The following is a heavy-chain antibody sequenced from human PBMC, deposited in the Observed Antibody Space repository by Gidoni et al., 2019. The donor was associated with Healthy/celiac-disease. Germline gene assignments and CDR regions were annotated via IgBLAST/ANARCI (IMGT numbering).Heavy chain of an antibody. Sequence: EVQLVESGGGLVQPGGSLRLSCAASGFTFNSYSMNWVRQAPGKGLEWGSYISSSSSTIYYADSVKGRFTISRDNAKNSLYLQMNSLRAEDTAVYYCALDRGVTFDYWGQGTLVTVSS. J-gene: IGHJ4*02. CDR2: ISSSSSTI. V-gene: IGHV3-48*01. CDR3: ALDRGVTFDY. CDR1: GFTFNSYS. D-gene: IGHD3-10*01.